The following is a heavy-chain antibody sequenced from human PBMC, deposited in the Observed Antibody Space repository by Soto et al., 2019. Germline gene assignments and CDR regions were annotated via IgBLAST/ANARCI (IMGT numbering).Heavy chain of an antibody. D-gene: IGHD3-3*01. CDR3: ARGGGVGVAGSAAFDM. CDR2: INPATGAA. J-gene: IGHJ3*02. Sequence: QLHLVQSGAVVKKPGASVTVSCSASGYPVTAYYMHCVRQAPGRGLEWMGGINPATGAAKYTQTFQGRATVTRDPSTSTVFMELSGLISEDTAVFYCARGGGVGVAGSAAFDMWGQGTLVTVSS. V-gene: IGHV1-2*02. CDR1: GYPVTAYY.